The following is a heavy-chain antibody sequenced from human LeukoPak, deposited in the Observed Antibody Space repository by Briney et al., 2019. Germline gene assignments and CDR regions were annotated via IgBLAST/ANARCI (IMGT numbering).Heavy chain of an antibody. CDR2: ISGSGGST. D-gene: IGHD6-6*01. V-gene: IGHV3-23*01. CDR1: GFTFSSYA. CDR3: QARHGY. Sequence: GGSLRLSCAASGFTFSSYAMIWVRQAPGKGLEWVSAISGSGGSTYYADSVKGRFTVSRDNSANEQPESRDTAVYYCQARHGYWGHGTLVTVSS. J-gene: IGHJ4*01.